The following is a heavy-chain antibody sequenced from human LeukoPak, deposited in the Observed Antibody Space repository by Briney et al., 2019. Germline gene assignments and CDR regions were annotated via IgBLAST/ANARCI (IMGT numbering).Heavy chain of an antibody. CDR1: GFTFGSYG. Sequence: GGTLRLSCAASGFTFGSYGMSWVRQAPGKGLEWVSAISGSGGSTYYADSVKGRFTISRDNSKNTLYLQMNSLRAEDTAVYYCAKDFYYGIFGVVTPTFDYWGQGTLVTVSS. D-gene: IGHD3-3*01. CDR2: ISGSGGST. CDR3: AKDFYYGIFGVVTPTFDY. J-gene: IGHJ4*02. V-gene: IGHV3-23*01.